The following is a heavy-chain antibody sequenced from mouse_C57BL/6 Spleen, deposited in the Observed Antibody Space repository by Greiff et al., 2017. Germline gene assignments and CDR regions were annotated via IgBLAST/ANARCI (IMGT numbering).Heavy chain of an antibody. Sequence: VQLQQPGAELVRPGSSVKLSCKASGYTFTSYWMHWVKQRPIQGLEWIGNIDPSDSETHYNQKFKDKATLTVDKSSSTAYMQLSSLTSEDSAVYYCARGPITTVAGGFDVWGTGTTVTVSS. V-gene: IGHV1-52*01. D-gene: IGHD1-1*01. CDR1: GYTFTSYW. CDR3: ARGPITTVAGGFDV. J-gene: IGHJ1*03. CDR2: IDPSDSET.